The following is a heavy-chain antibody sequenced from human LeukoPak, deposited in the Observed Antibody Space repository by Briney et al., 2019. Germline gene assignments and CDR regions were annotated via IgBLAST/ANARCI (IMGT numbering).Heavy chain of an antibody. J-gene: IGHJ4*02. D-gene: IGHD1-14*01. CDR1: GFTFSSYA. V-gene: IGHV3-23*01. CDR3: ATDPSLITGTSGFDY. CDR2: INGNGDST. Sequence: GGSLRLSCAASGFTFSSYAMSWVRQAPGKGLEWVSAINGNGDSTYYADSVKGRFTIPRDNSKNTLCLQMNSLRVEDTAVYYCATDPSLITGTSGFDYWGQGTLVTVSS.